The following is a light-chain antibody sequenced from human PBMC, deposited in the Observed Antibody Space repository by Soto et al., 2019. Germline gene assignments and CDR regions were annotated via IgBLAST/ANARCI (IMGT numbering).Light chain of an antibody. J-gene: IGLJ2*01. CDR1: SSNIGSNY. Sequence: QTVVTQPPSASGTPGQRVNISCSGSSSNIGSNYVYWYRQFPGTAPKLLIQRNNQRPSGVPARFSGSKSGTSASLAISGLRSEDEDDYYCGGWDDSLSGPVFGGGTQLTVL. CDR2: RNN. CDR3: GGWDDSLSGPV. V-gene: IGLV1-47*01.